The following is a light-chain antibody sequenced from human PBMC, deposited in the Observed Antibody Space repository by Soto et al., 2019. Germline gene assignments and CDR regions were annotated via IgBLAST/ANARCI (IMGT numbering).Light chain of an antibody. Sequence: SALTKPASVSGSPGQSITISCTGTSSDVGGYNYVSWYQQYPGKAPKLMIYDVSNRPSGVSNRFSGSKSGNTASLTISGLQAEDEADYYCSSYTNSNTLVFGSGTKVTVL. CDR3: SSYTNSNTLV. CDR2: DVS. CDR1: SSDVGGYNY. J-gene: IGLJ1*01. V-gene: IGLV2-14*01.